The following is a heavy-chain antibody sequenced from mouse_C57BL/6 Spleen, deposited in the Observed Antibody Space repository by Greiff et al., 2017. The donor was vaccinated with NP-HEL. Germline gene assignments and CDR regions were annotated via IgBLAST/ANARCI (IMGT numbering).Heavy chain of an antibody. CDR2: IDPSDSYT. V-gene: IGHV1-69*01. CDR3: ARSGTTVPNLYFDY. CDR1: GYTFTSYW. J-gene: IGHJ2*01. Sequence: QVQLQQPGAELVMPGASVKLSCKASGYTFTSYWMHWVKQRPGQGLEWIGEIDPSDSYTNYNQKFKGKSTLTVDKSSSTAYMQFSSLTSEDSAVYYCARSGTTVPNLYFDYWGQGTTLTVSS. D-gene: IGHD1-1*01.